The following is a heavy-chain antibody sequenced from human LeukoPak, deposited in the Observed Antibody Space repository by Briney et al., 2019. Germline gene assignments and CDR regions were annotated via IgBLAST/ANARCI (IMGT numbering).Heavy chain of an antibody. J-gene: IGHJ2*01. Sequence: KSSETLSLTCAVYGGPFSGYYWSWIRQSPGKGLEWIGEINQSGSTTYKPSLKGRVTISVDTSKTQFSLKLSSVTAADTAVYYRARGKEYCGGDCFSSWYFDLWGRGTLVTVSS. CDR3: ARGKEYCGGDCFSSWYFDL. V-gene: IGHV4-34*01. D-gene: IGHD2-21*02. CDR2: INQSGST. CDR1: GGPFSGYY.